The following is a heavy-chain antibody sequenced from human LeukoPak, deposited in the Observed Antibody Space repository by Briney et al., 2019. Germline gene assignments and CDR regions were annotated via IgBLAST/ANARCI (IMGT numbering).Heavy chain of an antibody. J-gene: IGHJ3*02. Sequence: PGRSLRLSCAASGFTFSSYGMHWVRQAPGKGLEWVAVISYDGSNKYYADSVKGRFTISRDNSKNTLYLQMNSLRAEDTAVYYCARDLEEYYYDSSGYPIWGQGTIVTVSS. V-gene: IGHV3-30*03. CDR1: GFTFSSYG. CDR2: ISYDGSNK. D-gene: IGHD3-22*01. CDR3: ARDLEEYYYDSSGYPI.